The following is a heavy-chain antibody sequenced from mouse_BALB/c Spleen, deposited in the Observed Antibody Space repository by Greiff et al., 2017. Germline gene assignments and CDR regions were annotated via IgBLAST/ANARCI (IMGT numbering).Heavy chain of an antibody. Sequence: EVHLVESGGGLVKPGGSLKLSCAASGFTFSSYAMSWVRQSPEKRLEWVAEISSGGSYTYYPDTVTGRFTISRDNAKNTLYLEMSSLRSEDTAMYYCAREGLPPFDYWGQGTTLTVSS. J-gene: IGHJ2*01. CDR2: ISSGGSYT. CDR1: GFTFSSYA. V-gene: IGHV5-9-4*01. D-gene: IGHD2-2*01. CDR3: AREGLPPFDY.